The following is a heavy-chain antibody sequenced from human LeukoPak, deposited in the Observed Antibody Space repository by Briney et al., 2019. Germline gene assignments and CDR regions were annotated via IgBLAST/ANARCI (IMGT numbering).Heavy chain of an antibody. V-gene: IGHV1-69*01. CDR2: IIPIFGTA. J-gene: IGHJ4*02. D-gene: IGHD3-10*01. CDR1: GGTFSSYA. Sequence: SVKVSCKASGGTFSSYAISWVRQAPGQGLEWMGGIIPIFGTANYAQKFQGRVTITAGESTSTAYMELSSLRSEDTAVYYCARYGSGDITTHYFDYWGQGTLVTVSS. CDR3: ARYGSGDITTHYFDY.